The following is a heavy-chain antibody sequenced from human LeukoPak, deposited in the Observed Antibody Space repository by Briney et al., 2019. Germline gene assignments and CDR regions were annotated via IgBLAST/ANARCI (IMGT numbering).Heavy chain of an antibody. J-gene: IGHJ4*02. CDR1: GGTFSSYA. D-gene: IGHD3-22*01. CDR2: IIPIFGTA. Sequence: SVKVSCKDSGGTFSSYAISWVRQAPGQGLEWMGRIIPIFGTANYAQKFQGRVTITKDESTSTAYMELSSLRSEDTAVYYCARVAYYYDSSGYYYDFDYWGQGTLVTVSS. CDR3: ARVAYYYDSSGYYYDFDY. V-gene: IGHV1-69*05.